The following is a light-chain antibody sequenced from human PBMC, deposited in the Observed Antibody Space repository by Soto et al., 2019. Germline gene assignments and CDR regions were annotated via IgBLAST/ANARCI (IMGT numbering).Light chain of an antibody. CDR3: QKSFSTPRT. CDR2: AAS. Sequence: DIQVTQSPSSLSASLGDSVTITCRASQNINTYLNWYQHKPGKAPKLLIYAASSLQGGVPSRFSGSGSGTNLNLTISGLQSEDLATYFCQKSFSTPRTCGQGTKVDIK. J-gene: IGKJ1*01. V-gene: IGKV1-39*01. CDR1: QNINTY.